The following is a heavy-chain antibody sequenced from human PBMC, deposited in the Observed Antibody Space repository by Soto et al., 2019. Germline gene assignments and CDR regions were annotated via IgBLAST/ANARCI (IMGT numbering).Heavy chain of an antibody. V-gene: IGHV4-59*08. CDR1: GGSIRSYY. J-gene: IGHJ4*02. CDR3: ARHSTLSYFPSQFDS. Sequence: SETLSLTCTVSGGSIRSYYWSRIRQPPGKGLEWIGYIYYIGSTNYNPSLKSRVTISVDTSKNQFSLKLNSVTAADTAVYYCARHSTLSYFPSQFDSWGQGTLVTVSS. D-gene: IGHD3-22*01. CDR2: IYYIGST.